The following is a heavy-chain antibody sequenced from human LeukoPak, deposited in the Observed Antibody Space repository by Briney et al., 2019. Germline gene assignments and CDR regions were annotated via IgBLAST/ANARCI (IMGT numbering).Heavy chain of an antibody. V-gene: IGHV6-1*01. CDR1: GDSVSNNSTT. D-gene: IGHD1-20*01. Sequence: SQTLSLTCAISGDSVSNNSTTWNWIRQSPSRGLEWLGRTYYRSEWYNDYAVSVKSRITINPDTSKNQFSLQLNSVTPEDTAVYYCAKAENNWSYGMDVWGQGTTVTVSS. CDR3: AKAENNWSYGMDV. J-gene: IGHJ6*02. CDR2: TYYRSEWYN.